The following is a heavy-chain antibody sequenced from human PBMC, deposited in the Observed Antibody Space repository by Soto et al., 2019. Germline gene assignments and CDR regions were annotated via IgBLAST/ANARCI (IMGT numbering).Heavy chain of an antibody. CDR1: S. V-gene: IGHV3-21*01. Sequence: SRHWIRQTPGKGLEWVSSISRSSSYIYYADSVKGRFTISRDNAKNSLYLQMNSLRAEDTAVYYCARALHDYVSWRLDPWGQAILISVSS. CDR3: ARALHDYVSWRLDP. J-gene: IGHJ5*02. D-gene: IGHD3-16*01. CDR2: ISRSSSYI.